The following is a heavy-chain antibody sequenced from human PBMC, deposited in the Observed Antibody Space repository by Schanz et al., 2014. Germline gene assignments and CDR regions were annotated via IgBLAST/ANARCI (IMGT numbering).Heavy chain of an antibody. CDR2: ISYDGINK. CDR1: GFTFSSYP. V-gene: IGHV3-30*04. J-gene: IGHJ3*02. Sequence: QVHLVESGGGVVQPGRSLRLSCAASGFTFSSYPMHWVRQAPGKGLEWVALISYDGINKYYADSVKGRFTISRDNSKNTLYLQMNSLRAEDTALYYCAKDPHRDYGGKPQAFDIWGQGTMVTVSS. CDR3: AKDPHRDYGGKPQAFDI. D-gene: IGHD4-17*01.